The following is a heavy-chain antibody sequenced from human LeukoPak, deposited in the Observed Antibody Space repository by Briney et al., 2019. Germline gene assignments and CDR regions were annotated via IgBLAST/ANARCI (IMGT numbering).Heavy chain of an antibody. Sequence: SETLSLTCTVSGGSISSSSYYWGWIRQPPGKGLEWIGSIYYSGSTYYNPSLKSRVTISVDTSKDQFSLKLSSVTAADTAVHYCARDVLSPATKTFDYDFWSGSNPVDYWGQGTLVTVSS. D-gene: IGHD3-3*01. CDR2: IYYSGST. V-gene: IGHV4-39*07. CDR1: GGSISSSSYY. CDR3: ARDVLSPATKTFDYDFWSGSNPVDY. J-gene: IGHJ4*02.